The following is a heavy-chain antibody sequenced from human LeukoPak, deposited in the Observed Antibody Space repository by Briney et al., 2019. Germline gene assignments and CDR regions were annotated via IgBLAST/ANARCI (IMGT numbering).Heavy chain of an antibody. CDR2: INPSGGST. V-gene: IGHV1-46*01. CDR3: ARDSSGYCFDY. Sequence: ASVKVSCKASGYTFTSYYMHWVRQAPGQGLEWMGIINPSGGSTSYAQKFRGRVTMTRDTSTSTVYMELSSLRSEDTAVYYCARDSSGYCFDYWGQGTLVTVSS. CDR1: GYTFTSYY. D-gene: IGHD3-22*01. J-gene: IGHJ4*02.